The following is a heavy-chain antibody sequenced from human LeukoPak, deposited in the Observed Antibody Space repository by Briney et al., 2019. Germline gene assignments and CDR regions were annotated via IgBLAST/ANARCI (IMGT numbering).Heavy chain of an antibody. J-gene: IGHJ4*02. CDR1: GFTFSGSA. Sequence: PGGSLRLSCAASGFTFSGSAIHWVRQASGRGLEWVGRIRSKTNIYATAYAASVKGRFTISRDDSKNTAYLQMNSLQTEDTAVYYCTTSGSSYVMQSELFDYWGQGTLVTVSS. CDR3: TTSGSSYVMQSELFDY. D-gene: IGHD1-26*01. V-gene: IGHV3-73*01. CDR2: IRSKTNIYAT.